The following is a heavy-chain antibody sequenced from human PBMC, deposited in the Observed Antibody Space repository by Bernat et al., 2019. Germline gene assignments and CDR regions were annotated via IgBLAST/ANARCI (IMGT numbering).Heavy chain of an antibody. CDR1: GFTFSSYD. V-gene: IGHV3-13*04. CDR2: IGTIGDT. CDR3: ARGTSTSAPYMDV. J-gene: IGHJ6*03. Sequence: EVQLVESGGGLVQPGGSLRLSCAASGFTFSSYDMHWVRQATGKGLEWVSAIGTIGDTYYSGSVKGRFTISREDAKDSLYLQMNSLRAGDTAVYYCARGTSTSAPYMDVWGKGTTVTVSS.